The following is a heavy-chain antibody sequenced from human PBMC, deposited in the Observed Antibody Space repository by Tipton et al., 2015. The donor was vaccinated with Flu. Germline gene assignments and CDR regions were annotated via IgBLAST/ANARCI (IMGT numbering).Heavy chain of an antibody. CDR1: GGSISSYY. J-gene: IGHJ4*02. V-gene: IGHV4-59*01. Sequence: TLSLTCTVSGGSISSYYWSWIRQPPGKGLEWIGYIYYSGSTNYNPSLKSRVTISVYTSKNQFSLKLSSVTAADTAVYYCASGLYDSSGYPHWGQGTLVTVPS. CDR3: ASGLYDSSGYPH. CDR2: IYYSGST. D-gene: IGHD3-22*01.